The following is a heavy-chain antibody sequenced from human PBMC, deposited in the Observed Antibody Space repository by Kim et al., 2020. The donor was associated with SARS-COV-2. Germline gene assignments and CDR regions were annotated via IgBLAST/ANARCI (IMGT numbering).Heavy chain of an antibody. Sequence: SETLSLTCAVYGGSLSGYYWSWIRQPPGKGLEWIGEINHSGSTNYNPSLKSRVTISVDTSKNQFSLKLSSVTAADTAVYYCARGLGGWYYYYYGMDVWGQGTTVTVSS. D-gene: IGHD6-19*01. V-gene: IGHV4-34*01. CDR2: INHSGST. CDR3: ARGLGGWYYYYYGMDV. J-gene: IGHJ6*02. CDR1: GGSLSGYY.